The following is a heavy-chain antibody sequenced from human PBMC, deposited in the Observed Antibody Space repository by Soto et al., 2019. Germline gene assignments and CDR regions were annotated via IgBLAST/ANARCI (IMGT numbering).Heavy chain of an antibody. CDR3: AKDRGGGGMDV. CDR2: ISYDGSNK. Sequence: QVQLVESGGGVVQPGRSLRLSCAASGFTFSSYGMHWVRQAPGKGLEWVAVISYDGSNKYYADSVKGRFTISRDNSKNMLYLQMNSLRAEDTAVYYCAKDRGGGGMDVWGQGTTVTVSS. J-gene: IGHJ6*02. CDR1: GFTFSSYG. V-gene: IGHV3-30*18. D-gene: IGHD3-10*01.